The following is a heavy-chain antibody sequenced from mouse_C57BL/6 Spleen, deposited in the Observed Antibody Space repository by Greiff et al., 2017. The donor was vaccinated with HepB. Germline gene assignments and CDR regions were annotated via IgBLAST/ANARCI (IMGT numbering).Heavy chain of an antibody. J-gene: IGHJ2*01. CDR2: IWWDDDK. CDR1: GFSLSTFGMG. Sequence: QVTLKECGPGILQPSQTLSLTCSFSGFSLSTFGMGVGWIRQPSGKGLEWLAHIWWDDDKYYNPALKSRLTISEDTSKNHVFLKIANVDTADTATYYCARTTYSNYFDYWGQSTTLTVSS. D-gene: IGHD2-5*01. CDR3: ARTTYSNYFDY. V-gene: IGHV8-8*01.